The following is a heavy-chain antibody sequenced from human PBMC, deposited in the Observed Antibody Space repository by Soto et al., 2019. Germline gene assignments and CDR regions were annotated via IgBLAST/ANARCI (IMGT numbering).Heavy chain of an antibody. Sequence: GASVKVSCKASGHTFTGHHMHWVRQAPGQGLEWMGLIDLDIGDTKYAQRFQGRVTSTSDTSITTAYMELRGLRSDDTAVYYCALEPTGTSCFDYWGQGPLVTVSS. J-gene: IGHJ4*02. CDR3: ALEPTGTSCFDY. D-gene: IGHD3-10*01. V-gene: IGHV1-2*02. CDR1: GHTFTGHH. CDR2: IDLDIGDT.